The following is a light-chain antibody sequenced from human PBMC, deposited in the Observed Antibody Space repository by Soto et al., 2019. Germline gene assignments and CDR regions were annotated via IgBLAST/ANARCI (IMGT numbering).Light chain of an antibody. CDR2: GAS. CDR3: QQYGSSPLYT. CDR1: QIVSSTY. V-gene: IGKV3-20*01. J-gene: IGKJ2*01. Sequence: EIVLTQSPGTLSLSPGERATLSCRASQIVSSTYLAWYQQKPGQAPRLLIYGASSRANGIPDRFSGSRSGTDFTLTISRLEPEDFAVYYCQQYGSSPLYTFGQGTKLEIK.